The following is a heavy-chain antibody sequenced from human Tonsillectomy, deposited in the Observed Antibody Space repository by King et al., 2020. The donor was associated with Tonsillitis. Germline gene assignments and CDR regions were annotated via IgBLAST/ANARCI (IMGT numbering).Heavy chain of an antibody. D-gene: IGHD1-26*01. CDR1: GFTFSSCA. Sequence: QLQESGGGLVQPGGSLRLSCAASGFTFSSCAMSWVRQTPGKGLEWVSAIGGSGGSTYYADSVKGRFTISRDNSKNTLYLQMNSLRAEDTAVYYCAKSWGGDYYYYMDVWGKGTTVTVSS. CDR3: AKSWGGDYYYYMDV. V-gene: IGHV3-23*01. J-gene: IGHJ6*03. CDR2: IGGSGGST.